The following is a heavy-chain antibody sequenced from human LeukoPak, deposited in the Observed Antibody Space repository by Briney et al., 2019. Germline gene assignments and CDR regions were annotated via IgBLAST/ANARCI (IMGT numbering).Heavy chain of an antibody. CDR3: TTDLAPYPD. CDR2: INHNGNVN. J-gene: IGHJ4*02. Sequence: GGSLRLSCAASGFTFSSYWMNWARQAPGKGLEWVASINHNGNVNYYVDSVKGRFTISRDNAKNSLYLQMSNLRAEDTAVYYCTTDLAPYPDWGQGTLVTVSS. V-gene: IGHV3-7*03. CDR1: GFTFSSYW.